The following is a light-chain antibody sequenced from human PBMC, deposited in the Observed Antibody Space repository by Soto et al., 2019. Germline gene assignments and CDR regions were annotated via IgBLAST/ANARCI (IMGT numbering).Light chain of an antibody. CDR3: ISYTISSTLDVV. CDR1: SSDVGGYNY. Sequence: QSALTQPASVSGSPGQSITISCTGTSSDVGGYNYVSWYQQHPGKAPKLMIYDVNNRPSGVSNRFSGSKSGNTASLTISGLQAEVEVDYYCISYTISSTLDVVFGGGTKLTVL. J-gene: IGLJ2*01. CDR2: DVN. V-gene: IGLV2-14*01.